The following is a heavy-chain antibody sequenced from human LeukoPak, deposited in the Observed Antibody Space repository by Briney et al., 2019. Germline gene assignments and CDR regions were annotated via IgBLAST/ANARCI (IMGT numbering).Heavy chain of an antibody. CDR2: FSGSGVST. D-gene: IGHD3-10*01. CDR1: GFTFSNYA. Sequence: GGSLRLSCAASGFTFSNYAMSWVRQAPGKGLEWVSAFSGSGVSTHYADSVKGRFTISRDNSKNTLYLQMNSLRAEDTAVYYCAKRGPGSPQSGKYYFDYWGQGTLVTVSS. V-gene: IGHV3-23*01. CDR3: AKRGPGSPQSGKYYFDY. J-gene: IGHJ4*02.